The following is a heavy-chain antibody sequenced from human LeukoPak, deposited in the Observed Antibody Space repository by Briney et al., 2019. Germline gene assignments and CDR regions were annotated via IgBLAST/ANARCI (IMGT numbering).Heavy chain of an antibody. V-gene: IGHV3-9*01. J-gene: IGHJ4*02. Sequence: PGRSLRLSCAASGFTFDDYAMHWVRQAPGKGLEWVSGISWNSGSIGYADSVKGRFTISRDNAKNSLYLQMNSLRAEGTALYYCAKGAWFGELFTPPDYWGQGTLVTVSS. D-gene: IGHD3-10*01. CDR3: AKGAWFGELFTPPDY. CDR1: GFTFDDYA. CDR2: ISWNSGSI.